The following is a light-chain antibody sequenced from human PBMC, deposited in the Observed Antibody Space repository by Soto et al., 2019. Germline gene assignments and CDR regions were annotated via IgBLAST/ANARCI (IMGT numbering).Light chain of an antibody. CDR1: QSVSSN. Sequence: EIVMTQSPATLSVSPGERATLSCRASQSVSSNLAWYQQKPGQAPRLVIYGASTRATGIPTRFSGSGSGTEFTLTISSLQSEDFAVYYCQQYNNWPLTFGRGTKVEIK. J-gene: IGKJ4*01. CDR2: GAS. V-gene: IGKV3D-15*01. CDR3: QQYNNWPLT.